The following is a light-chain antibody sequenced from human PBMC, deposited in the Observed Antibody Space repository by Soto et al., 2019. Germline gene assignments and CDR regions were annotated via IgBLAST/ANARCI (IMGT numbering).Light chain of an antibody. CDR1: SNDVGGYNF. Sequence: QSALTQPPSASGSPGQSVTISCTGTSNDVGGYNFVSWYQHHPGKAPKLIIYEVTKRPSGVPNRFSGSKSGNTASLTVSGLQAEDEADYYCNSYAGSSTYVFGTGTKVTVL. J-gene: IGLJ1*01. CDR2: EVT. V-gene: IGLV2-8*01. CDR3: NSYAGSSTYV.